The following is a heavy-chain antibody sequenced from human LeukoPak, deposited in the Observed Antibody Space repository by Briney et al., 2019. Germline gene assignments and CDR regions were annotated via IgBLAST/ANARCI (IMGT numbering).Heavy chain of an antibody. CDR2: IRYDGNNK. CDR3: VKDMGGYEAGYYFFYMDG. J-gene: IGHJ6*03. CDR1: GFTFSSYG. V-gene: IGHV3-30*02. Sequence: GGSLRLSCAASGFTFSSYGMHWVRQAPGEGLEWVAFIRYDGNNKHYADSVKGRFSSSRDNSKNTVFLQMNSLRVEDTSVYYCVKDMGGYEAGYYFFYMDGWGKGTTVTVSS. D-gene: IGHD5-12*01.